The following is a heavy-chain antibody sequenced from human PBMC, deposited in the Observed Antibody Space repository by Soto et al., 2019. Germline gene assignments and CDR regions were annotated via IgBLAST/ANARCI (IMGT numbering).Heavy chain of an antibody. CDR3: ARGGRDDYVWGSYAGFDY. D-gene: IGHD3-16*01. Sequence: PSETLSLTCTVSGGSISSGDYYWSWIRQPPGKGLEWIGYIYYSGSTYYNPSLKSRVTISVDTSKSQFSLKLSSVTAADTAVYYCARGGRDDYVWGSYAGFDYWGQGTLVTVSS. J-gene: IGHJ4*02. CDR1: GGSISSGDYY. CDR2: IYYSGST. V-gene: IGHV4-30-4*01.